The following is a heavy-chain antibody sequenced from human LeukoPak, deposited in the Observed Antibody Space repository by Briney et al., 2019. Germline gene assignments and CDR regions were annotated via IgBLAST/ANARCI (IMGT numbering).Heavy chain of an antibody. Sequence: GGSLILSCAASGFTFSNYWMSWVRQAPGKGLEWVANIKQDGSEKYYVDSVRGRFTISRDNSKNSLYLQMNSLRAEDTAVYYCARDGGGFDYWGQGTLVTVSS. V-gene: IGHV3-7*05. CDR2: IKQDGSEK. D-gene: IGHD3-16*01. J-gene: IGHJ4*02. CDR3: ARDGGGFDY. CDR1: GFTFSNYW.